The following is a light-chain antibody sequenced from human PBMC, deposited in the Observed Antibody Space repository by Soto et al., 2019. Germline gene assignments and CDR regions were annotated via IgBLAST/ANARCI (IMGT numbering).Light chain of an antibody. Sequence: EILMTQSPATLSVSPGERATLSCRASQSVSSNLAWYQQKPGQAPRLLIYGPSTRATGIPARFNGSGSGTEFTLTISRLQSEDFAVYFCQQYNNWPRTFGQGTKV. CDR3: QQYNNWPRT. CDR1: QSVSSN. V-gene: IGKV3-15*01. CDR2: GPS. J-gene: IGKJ1*01.